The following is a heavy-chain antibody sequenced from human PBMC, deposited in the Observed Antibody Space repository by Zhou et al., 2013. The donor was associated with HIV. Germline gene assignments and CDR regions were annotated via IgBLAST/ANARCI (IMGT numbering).Heavy chain of an antibody. CDR1: GYNFNDNH. Sequence: QVQVEQSGTEVAKPGASVNVSCKTSGYNFNDNHIQWIRQAPGQGLEWVGWIRPKDGATKFAQKFQGRLTLTRDTSISTAYMELSRLRSDDTAVYYCARARYYYGSGSYYPFDYWGQGTLVTVSS. V-gene: IGHV1-2*02. CDR3: ARARYYYGSGSYYPFDY. CDR2: IRPKDGAT. D-gene: IGHD3-10*01. J-gene: IGHJ4*02.